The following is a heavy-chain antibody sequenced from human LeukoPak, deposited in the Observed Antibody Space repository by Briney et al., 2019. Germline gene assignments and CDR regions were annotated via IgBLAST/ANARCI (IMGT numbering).Heavy chain of an antibody. Sequence: GRSLRLSCAASGFTVSSNYMSWVRQAPGKGLEWVSVIYSGGSTYYADSVKGRFTISRDNSKNTLYLQMNSLRAEDTAVYYCARGNQLPSYYFDYWGQGTLVTVSS. CDR3: ARGNQLPSYYFDY. CDR2: IYSGGST. V-gene: IGHV3-53*01. J-gene: IGHJ4*02. CDR1: GFTVSSNY. D-gene: IGHD2-2*01.